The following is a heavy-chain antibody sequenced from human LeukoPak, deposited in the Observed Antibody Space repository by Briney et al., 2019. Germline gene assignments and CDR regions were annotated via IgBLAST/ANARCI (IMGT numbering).Heavy chain of an antibody. V-gene: IGHV3-48*01. J-gene: IGHJ4*02. Sequence: PGGSLRLSCTVSGFTLSSNSMNWVRQAPGMGLEWVSYISSSSTTIYYADSVKGRFTISRDNAKNSLYLQMNSLRAEDTAVYYCASGYSSFAYWGQGTLVTVSS. CDR3: ASGYSSFAY. CDR1: GFTLSSNS. CDR2: ISSSSTTI. D-gene: IGHD6-19*01.